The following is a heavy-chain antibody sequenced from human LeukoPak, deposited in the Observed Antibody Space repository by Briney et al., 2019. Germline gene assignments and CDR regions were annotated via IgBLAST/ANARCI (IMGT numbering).Heavy chain of an antibody. V-gene: IGHV4-39*01. CDR1: GGSLSSSSYY. CDR3: AGRFLEWLLDY. Sequence: SETLSLTCTVPGGSLSSSSYYWGWIRQPPGKGLEWIGTIYYSGSTYYNPSLKSRVTISVDTSKNQFSLKLSSVTAADTAVYYCAGRFLEWLLDYWGQGTLVTVSS. J-gene: IGHJ4*02. CDR2: IYYSGST. D-gene: IGHD3-3*01.